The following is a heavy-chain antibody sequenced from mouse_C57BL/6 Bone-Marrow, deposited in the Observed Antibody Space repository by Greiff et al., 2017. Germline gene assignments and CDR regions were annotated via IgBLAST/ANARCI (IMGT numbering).Heavy chain of an antibody. CDR2: IYPRSGNT. V-gene: IGHV1-81*01. CDR1: GYTFTSYG. Sequence: VQLQQSGAELARPGASVKLSCKASGYTFTSYGISWVKQRTGQGLEWIGEIYPRSGNTYYNEKFKGKATLTADNSSSTAYMELRSLTSEDSAVYFCARSGSYYSNYLAWFAYWGQGTLVTVSA. J-gene: IGHJ3*01. D-gene: IGHD2-5*01. CDR3: ARSGSYYSNYLAWFAY.